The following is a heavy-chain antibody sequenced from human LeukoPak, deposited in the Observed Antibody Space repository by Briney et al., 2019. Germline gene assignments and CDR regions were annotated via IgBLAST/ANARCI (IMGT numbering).Heavy chain of an antibody. Sequence: GGSLRLSCAASGFTFSSYAMSWVRQAPGKGLEWVSAISGSGGSTYYADSVKGRFTISRDNSKNTLYLQMNSLRAEDTAVYYCAKGDDYGDYEDYYYGMDVWGQGTTVTVSS. V-gene: IGHV3-23*01. D-gene: IGHD4-17*01. J-gene: IGHJ6*02. CDR1: GFTFSSYA. CDR3: AKGDDYGDYEDYYYGMDV. CDR2: ISGSGGST.